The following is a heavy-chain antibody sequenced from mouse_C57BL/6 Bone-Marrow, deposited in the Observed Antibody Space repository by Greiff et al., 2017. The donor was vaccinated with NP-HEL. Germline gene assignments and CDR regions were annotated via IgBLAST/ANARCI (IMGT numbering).Heavy chain of an antibody. Sequence: VHLVESGPELVKPGASVKLSCKASGYTFTSYDINWVKQRPGQGLEWIGWIYPRDGSTKYNEKFKGKATLTVDTSSSTAYMELHSLTSEDSAVYFCARGGTWDWGQGTTLTVSS. CDR1: GYTFTSYD. D-gene: IGHD3-3*01. J-gene: IGHJ2*01. CDR2: IYPRDGST. CDR3: ARGGTWD. V-gene: IGHV1-85*01.